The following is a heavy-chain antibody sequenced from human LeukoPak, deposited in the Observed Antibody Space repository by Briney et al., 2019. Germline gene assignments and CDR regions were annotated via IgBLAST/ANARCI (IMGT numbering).Heavy chain of an antibody. D-gene: IGHD3-9*01. CDR3: AREYRTYYDILTTPRYGMDV. Sequence: PSETLSLTCTVSGASIRSYYWSWIRQPPGKGLGWIGYMYYTGSTNYNPSLRSRVTLSVDTSKSQFSLNLTSVTAADTAVYYCAREYRTYYDILTTPRYGMDVWGQGTTVTVSS. J-gene: IGHJ6*02. CDR2: MYYTGST. CDR1: GASIRSYY. V-gene: IGHV4-59*12.